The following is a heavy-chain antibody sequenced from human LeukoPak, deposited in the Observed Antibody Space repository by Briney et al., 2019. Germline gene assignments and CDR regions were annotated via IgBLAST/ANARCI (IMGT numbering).Heavy chain of an antibody. V-gene: IGHV3-13*01. J-gene: IGHJ4*02. CDR2: VSSGFHA. Sequence: GGSLRLSYTASGFTLGSHDMHWVRQIPGQGLEWVAAVSSGFHAFFADSVQGRFTVSREDARNSLYLQMNSLRAGDTAVYYCVREARGYHYTYFDYWGQGTLVTVSS. D-gene: IGHD5-18*01. CDR1: GFTLGSHD. CDR3: VREARGYHYTYFDY.